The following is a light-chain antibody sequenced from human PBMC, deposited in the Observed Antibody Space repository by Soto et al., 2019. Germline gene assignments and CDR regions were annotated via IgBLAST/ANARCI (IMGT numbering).Light chain of an antibody. J-gene: IGKJ5*01. V-gene: IGKV1-39*01. CDR3: QQSFNIPVT. CDR2: GAS. CDR1: QSISNY. Sequence: DIQMTQSPSTLSASVGDRVTITCRASQSISNYLAWYQQKPGKAPKLLIYGASTLRTGVPSRFSGSGSGTDFTLTISSPQPEDFATYYCQQSFNIPVTFGQGTRLEIK.